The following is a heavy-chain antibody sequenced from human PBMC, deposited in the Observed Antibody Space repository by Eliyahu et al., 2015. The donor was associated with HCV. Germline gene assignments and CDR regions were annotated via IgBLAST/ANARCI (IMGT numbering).Heavy chain of an antibody. CDR1: GFTFNRYA. J-gene: IGHJ4*02. D-gene: IGHD2-2*01. CDR3: AREKVVDTSYQLDY. CDR2: VSFNGNNQ. Sequence: QVQLVESGGGVVQPGRSLXLSCXASGFTFNRYAMYWDRQAPDKGLEPVAVVSFNGNNQYTADPVKGRFTTSRDNSKNTLYLQMSSLRAEDTAVYYCAREKVVDTSYQLDYWGLGTLVTVSS. V-gene: IGHV3-30-3*01.